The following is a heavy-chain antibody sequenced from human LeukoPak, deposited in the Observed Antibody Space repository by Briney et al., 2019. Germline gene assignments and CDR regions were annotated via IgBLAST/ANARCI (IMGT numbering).Heavy chain of an antibody. J-gene: IGHJ4*02. CDR1: GGSISSSNW. CDR3: ACYYDSSGYRFDY. CDR2: IYHSGST. V-gene: IGHV4-4*02. D-gene: IGHD3-22*01. Sequence: SETLSLTCAVSGGSISSSNWWSWVRQPPGKGLEWIGEIYHSGSTNYNPSLKSRVTISVDKSKNQFSLTLSSVTAAATAVYYCACYYDSSGYRFDYWGQGTLVTVSS.